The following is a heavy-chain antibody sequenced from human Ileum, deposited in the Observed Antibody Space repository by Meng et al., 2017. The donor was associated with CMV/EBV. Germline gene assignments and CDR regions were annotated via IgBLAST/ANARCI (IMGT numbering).Heavy chain of an antibody. V-gene: IGHV7-4-1*02. CDR3: ARDQPGEGADY. CDR2: INTKTGNP. CDR1: GYTFTRYV. D-gene: IGHD7-27*01. J-gene: IGHJ4*02. Sequence: SCKASGYTFTRYVMNWVRQAPGQGLEWIGWINTKTGNPLYAQGFTGRFVFSLDTSVSTAYLQISSLKAEDTAVYYCARDQPGEGADYWGQGTLVTVSS.